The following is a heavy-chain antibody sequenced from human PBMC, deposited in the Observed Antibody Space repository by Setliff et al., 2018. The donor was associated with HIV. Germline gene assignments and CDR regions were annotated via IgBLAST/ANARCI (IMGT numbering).Heavy chain of an antibody. J-gene: IGHJ6*03. CDR2: VHCSGNT. Sequence: SETLSLTCTLFGGSISTVTYYWAWIRQPPGKGLEWIGNVHCSGNTYYTSSLQSRFIISADTPKSQFYLRLSSVTAADTGVYYCSRVRGYSSSSRVFYYHNMEVWGKGTTVTVSS. V-gene: IGHV4-39*02. CDR1: GGSISTVTYY. CDR3: SRVRGYSSSSRVFYYHNMEV. D-gene: IGHD6-6*01.